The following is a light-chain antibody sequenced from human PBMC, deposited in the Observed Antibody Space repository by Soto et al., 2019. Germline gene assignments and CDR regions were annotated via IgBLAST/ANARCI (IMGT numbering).Light chain of an antibody. J-gene: IGLJ2*01. CDR1: SSNIGAGYD. Sequence: QSVLTQPPSVSGAPGQRVTISCTGSSSNIGAGYDVHWYQQLPGTAPKLLIYGNSNRPSGVPDRFSGSKSGTSASLAITGLQAEDEADYYCPSYDSSLSGDVVFGGGTKLTVL. CDR2: GNS. V-gene: IGLV1-40*01. CDR3: PSYDSSLSGDVV.